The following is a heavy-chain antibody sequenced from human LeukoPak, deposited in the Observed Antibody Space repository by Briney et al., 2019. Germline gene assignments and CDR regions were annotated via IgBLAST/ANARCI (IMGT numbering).Heavy chain of an antibody. Sequence: SETLSLTCAVSGGSISSSNWWSWVRQPPGKGLVWIGEIYHSGSTNYNPSLKSRVTISVDKSKNQFSLKLSSVTAADTAVYYCARDRRITMVRGVIIESVYYYYGMDVWGQGTTVTVSS. CDR3: ARDRRITMVRGVIIESVYYYYGMDV. CDR2: IYHSGST. D-gene: IGHD3-10*01. J-gene: IGHJ6*02. CDR1: GGSISSSNW. V-gene: IGHV4-4*02.